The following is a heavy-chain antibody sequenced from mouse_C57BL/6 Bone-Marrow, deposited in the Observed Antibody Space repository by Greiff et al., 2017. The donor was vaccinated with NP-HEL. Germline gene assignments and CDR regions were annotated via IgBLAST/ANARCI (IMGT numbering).Heavy chain of an antibody. D-gene: IGHD2-4*01. V-gene: IGHV5-6*01. CDR2: ISSGGSYT. J-gene: IGHJ3*01. CDR1: GFTFSSYG. Sequence: EVHLVESGGDLVKPGGSLKLSCAASGFTFSSYGMSWVRQTPDKRLEWVATISSGGSYTYYPDSVKGRFTISRDHAKNTLYLQMSSLKSDDTSMYYCASPYDYDVAWFAYWGQGTLVTVSA. CDR3: ASPYDYDVAWFAY.